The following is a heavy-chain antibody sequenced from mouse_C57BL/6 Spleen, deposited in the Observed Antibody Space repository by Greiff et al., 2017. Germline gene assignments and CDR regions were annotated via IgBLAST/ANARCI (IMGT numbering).Heavy chain of an antibody. Sequence: QVQLQQSGAELVRPGTSVKMSCKASGYTFTNYWIGWAKQRPGHGLEWIGDIYPGGGYTNYNEKFKGKATLTADKSSSTAYMQFSSLTSEDSAIYYCARSDYYDGSPWYFDVWGTGTTVTVSS. D-gene: IGHD1-1*01. CDR3: ARSDYYDGSPWYFDV. V-gene: IGHV1-63*01. CDR2: IYPGGGYT. CDR1: GYTFTNYW. J-gene: IGHJ1*03.